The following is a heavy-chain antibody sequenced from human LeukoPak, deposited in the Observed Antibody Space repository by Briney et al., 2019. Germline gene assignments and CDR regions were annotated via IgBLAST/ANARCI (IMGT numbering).Heavy chain of an antibody. V-gene: IGHV1-69*05. CDR2: IIPIFGTA. CDR3: ARDRATTVTKSFAFDI. Sequence: SVKVSCKASGGTFSNYAIRWVRPAPGQGLEWMGGIIPIFGTANYAQKFQGRVTITTDESTSTAYMELSSLRSEDTAVYYCARDRATTVTKSFAFDIWGQGTMVTVSS. J-gene: IGHJ3*02. CDR1: GGTFSNYA. D-gene: IGHD4-17*01.